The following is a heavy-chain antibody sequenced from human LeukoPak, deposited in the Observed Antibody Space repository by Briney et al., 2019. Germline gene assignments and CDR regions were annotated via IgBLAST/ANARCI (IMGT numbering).Heavy chain of an antibody. J-gene: IGHJ6*03. CDR3: AGGSYGSGSYYSYYYMDV. CDR2: INHSGST. D-gene: IGHD3-10*01. CDR1: GGSFSGYY. V-gene: IGHV4-34*01. Sequence: SETLSLTCAVYGGSFSGYYRSWIRQPPGKGLEWIGEINHSGSTNYNPSLKSRVTISVDTSKNQFSLKLSSVTAADTAVYYCAGGSYGSGSYYSYYYMDVWGKGTTVTVSS.